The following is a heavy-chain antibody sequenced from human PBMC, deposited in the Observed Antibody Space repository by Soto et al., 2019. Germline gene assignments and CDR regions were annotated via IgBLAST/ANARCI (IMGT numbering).Heavy chain of an antibody. CDR1: GFTFSDYY. V-gene: IGHV3-11*06. CDR3: ARSRAVPAAMIDY. CDR2: ISSSSSYT. J-gene: IGHJ4*02. D-gene: IGHD2-2*01. Sequence: PVGSLRLSCAASGFTFSDYYMSWIRQAPGKGLEWVSYISSSSSYTNYADSVKGRFTISRDNAKNSLYLQMNSLRAEDTAVYYCARSRAVPAAMIDYWGQGTLVTVSS.